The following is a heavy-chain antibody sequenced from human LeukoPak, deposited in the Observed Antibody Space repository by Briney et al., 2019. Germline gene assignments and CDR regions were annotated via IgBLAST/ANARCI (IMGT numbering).Heavy chain of an antibody. V-gene: IGHV1-2*02. Sequence: ASVKVSCKASGYTFTGYYMHWVRQAPGQGLEWMGWINPNSGGTNYAQKFQGRVTMTRDTSISTAYMELSSLRAEDTAVYYCAREYDYGGNRPGCFQHWGQGTLVIVSS. D-gene: IGHD4-23*01. CDR2: INPNSGGT. J-gene: IGHJ1*01. CDR1: GYTFTGYY. CDR3: AREYDYGGNRPGCFQH.